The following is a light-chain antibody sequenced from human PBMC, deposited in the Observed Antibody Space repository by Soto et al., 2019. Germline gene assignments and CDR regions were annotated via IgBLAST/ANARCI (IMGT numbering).Light chain of an antibody. CDR2: DAS. CDR3: QQSYSSPPT. Sequence: DLQMTQSPSSLSASXXDRVXITCPASQTIINYLNWYQQKPGKAPKXXIYDASSLESGVPSRFSGSRSGPDFTLTISSLQPEDFATYYCQQSYSSPPTFGQGTKVDIK. J-gene: IGKJ1*01. CDR1: QTIINY. V-gene: IGKV1-39*01.